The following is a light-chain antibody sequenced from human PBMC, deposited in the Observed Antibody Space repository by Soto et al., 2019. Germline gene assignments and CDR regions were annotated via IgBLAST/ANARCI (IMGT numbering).Light chain of an antibody. CDR1: QTISSW. V-gene: IGKV1-5*03. CDR3: QQYSSSPIT. J-gene: IGKJ5*01. Sequence: DIQMTQSPSTLSGSVGDRVTITCRASQTISSWLAWYQQKPGKAPKLLIYKASTLKSGVPSRFSGSGSGTEFTLTISSLEPEDFAVYYCQQYSSSPITFGQGTRLEI. CDR2: KAS.